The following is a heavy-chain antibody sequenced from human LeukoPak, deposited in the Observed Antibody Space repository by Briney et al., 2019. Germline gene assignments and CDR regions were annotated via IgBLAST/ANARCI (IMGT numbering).Heavy chain of an antibody. CDR2: INPYSGGT. J-gene: IGHJ4*02. CDR1: GYTFTGYY. Sequence: ASVKVSCKASGYTFTGYYLHWVRPAPGRGLDWMGWINPYSGGTKYAQKFQGRVTMARDTFISIACMEPSRLRSDGTALYFCTGQDITGYYFDDGGQGTRVTVSS. V-gene: IGHV1-2*02. CDR3: TGQDITGYYFDD. D-gene: IGHD1-14*01.